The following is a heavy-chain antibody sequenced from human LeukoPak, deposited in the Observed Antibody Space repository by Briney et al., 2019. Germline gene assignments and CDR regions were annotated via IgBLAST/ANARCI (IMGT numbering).Heavy chain of an antibody. D-gene: IGHD3-3*01. CDR1: GGSISSSSYY. CDR3: ARHPGTIFGVAEPINWFDP. V-gene: IGHV4-39*01. Sequence: TPSETLSLTCTVSGGSISSSSYYWGWIRQPPGKGLEWIGSIYYSGSTYYNPSLKSRVTISVDTSKNQFSLKLSSVTAADTAVYYCARHPGTIFGVAEPINWFDPWGQGTLVTVSS. J-gene: IGHJ5*02. CDR2: IYYSGST.